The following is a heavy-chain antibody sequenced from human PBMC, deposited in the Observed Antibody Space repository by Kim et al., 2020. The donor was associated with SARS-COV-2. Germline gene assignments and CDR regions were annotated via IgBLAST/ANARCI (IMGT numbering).Heavy chain of an antibody. CDR1: GFTFSSYA. CDR2: ISYDGSNK. D-gene: IGHD3-9*01. V-gene: IGHV3-30*04. CDR3: ASDWAGLRSFGFGMDV. J-gene: IGHJ6*01. Sequence: GGSLRLSCAASGFTFSSYAMRWVRQAPGKGLEWVAVISYDGSNKYYADSVKGRFTISRDNSKNTLYLQMNSLRAEDTAVYYCASDWAGLRSFGFGMDVWG.